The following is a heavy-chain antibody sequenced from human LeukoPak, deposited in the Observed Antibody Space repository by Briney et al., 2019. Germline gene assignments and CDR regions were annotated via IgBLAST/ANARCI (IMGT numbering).Heavy chain of an antibody. J-gene: IGHJ4*02. Sequence: PGGSLRLSCAASGFTLSSYAMSWVRQAPGKGLEWVSLISGNAGSTYYADSVKGRFTISRDNSKNTLYLQMNSLRAEDTAVYYCAKVPSWFVVIPPYYFDYWGQGTLVTVSS. V-gene: IGHV3-23*01. D-gene: IGHD3-22*01. CDR1: GFTLSSYA. CDR2: ISGNAGST. CDR3: AKVPSWFVVIPPYYFDY.